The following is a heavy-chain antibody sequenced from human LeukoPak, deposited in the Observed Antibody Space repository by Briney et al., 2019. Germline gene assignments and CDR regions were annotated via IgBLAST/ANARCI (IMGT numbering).Heavy chain of an antibody. V-gene: IGHV3-74*01. CDR1: GFTFTNYW. CDR2: LPPDELGI. J-gene: IGHJ4*02. CDR3: GRLARNAWYAVDY. D-gene: IGHD6-19*01. Sequence: GGSLRLSCAASGFTFTNYWMHWVRQAPGMGLVWVSRLPPDELGIIYADSVKGRFTVSRDNAKNTVYLQMNNLRVDDTAMYYCGRLARNAWYAVDYWGQGTLVTVSS.